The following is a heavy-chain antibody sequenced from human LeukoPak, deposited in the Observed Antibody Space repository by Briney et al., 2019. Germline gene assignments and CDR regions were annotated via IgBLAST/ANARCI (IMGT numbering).Heavy chain of an antibody. Sequence: SETLSLTCAVYGGSFSGYYWSWIRQPPGKGLEWIGEINHSGSTNYNPSLKSRVTISVDTSKNQFSLKLSSVTAADTAVYYCVRASHDMGNWFDPWGQGTLVTVSS. J-gene: IGHJ5*02. CDR1: GGSFSGYY. D-gene: IGHD3-9*01. CDR2: INHSGST. V-gene: IGHV4-34*01. CDR3: VRASHDMGNWFDP.